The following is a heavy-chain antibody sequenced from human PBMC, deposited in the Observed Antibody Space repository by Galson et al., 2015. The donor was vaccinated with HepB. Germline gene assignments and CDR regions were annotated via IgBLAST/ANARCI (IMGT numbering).Heavy chain of an antibody. CDR3: ARQRRRFPNLFDY. V-gene: IGHV3-23*01. Sequence: SLRLSCAASGFTFSSYALSWVRQAPGKGLEWVSAICVSGGITYYEDSVTGRFTISRDNSKLTLYLQMNSLRADDTAVYYCARQRRRFPNLFDYWGQGTLVTVSS. CDR2: ICVSGGIT. D-gene: IGHD1-1*01. CDR1: GFTFSSYA. J-gene: IGHJ4*02.